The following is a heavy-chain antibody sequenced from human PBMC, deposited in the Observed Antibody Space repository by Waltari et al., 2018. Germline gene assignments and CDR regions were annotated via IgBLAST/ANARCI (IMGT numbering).Heavy chain of an antibody. CDR1: GFSFSAST. J-gene: IGHJ4*02. CDR3: ARDGGEQRLVP. Sequence: EVQLVESGGGLVKPGGSLRLSGAASGFSFSASTMHWVRQAPGKGLEWVSSISSGSSYIYYADSVKVRFTISRDNTKNSLYLQMNSLRAEDTAVYYCARDGGEQRLVPWGQGTLVTVSS. V-gene: IGHV3-21*06. CDR2: ISSGSSYI. D-gene: IGHD6-13*01.